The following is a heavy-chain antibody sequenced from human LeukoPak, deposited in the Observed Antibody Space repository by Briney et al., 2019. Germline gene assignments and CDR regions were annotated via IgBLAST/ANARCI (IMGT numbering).Heavy chain of an antibody. Sequence: ASVKVSCKASGYIFTGYYIHWVRQAPGQGLEWMGWINPDSGGTNSAQKFQGRVTMTRDTSISTAYMELSRLRSDDTAVYYCAPGSMTFDYWGQGTLVTVSS. D-gene: IGHD2-21*02. V-gene: IGHV1-2*02. CDR2: INPDSGGT. J-gene: IGHJ4*02. CDR1: GYIFTGYY. CDR3: APGSMTFDY.